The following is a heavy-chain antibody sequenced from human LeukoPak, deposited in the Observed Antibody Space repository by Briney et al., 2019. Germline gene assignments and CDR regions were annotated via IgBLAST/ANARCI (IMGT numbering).Heavy chain of an antibody. Sequence: GGSLRLSCAASGFTFSSYAMHWVRQAPGKGLEWVAVISYDGSNKYYADSVKGRFTISRDNSKNTLYLQMNSLRAEDTAVYYCAKIVVVITGNYWGQGTLVTVSS. V-gene: IGHV3-30-3*01. CDR3: AKIVVVITGNY. D-gene: IGHD3-22*01. CDR1: GFTFSSYA. J-gene: IGHJ4*02. CDR2: ISYDGSNK.